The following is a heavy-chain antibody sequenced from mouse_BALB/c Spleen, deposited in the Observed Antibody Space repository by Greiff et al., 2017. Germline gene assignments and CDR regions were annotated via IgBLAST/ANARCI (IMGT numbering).Heavy chain of an antibody. J-gene: IGHJ2*01. V-gene: IGHV5-6*01. CDR2: ISSGGSYT. CDR3: ARVSTMITTGYYFDY. CDR1: GFTFSSYG. D-gene: IGHD2-4*01. Sequence: EVQLVESGGDLVKPGGSLKLSCAASGFTFSSYGMSWVRQTPDKRLEWVATISSGGSYTYYPDSVKGRFTISRDNAKNTLYLQMSSLKSEDTAMYYCARVSTMITTGYYFDYWGQGTTLTVSS.